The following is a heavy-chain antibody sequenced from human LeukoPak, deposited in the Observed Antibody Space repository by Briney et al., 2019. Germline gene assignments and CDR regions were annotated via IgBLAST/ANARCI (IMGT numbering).Heavy chain of an antibody. CDR3: ARETTVTTYEFDY. CDR2: INPNSGGT. V-gene: IGHV1-2*02. CDR1: GYTFTGYY. J-gene: IGHJ4*02. D-gene: IGHD4-17*01. Sequence: ASVKVSCRASGYTFTGYYMHWVRQAPGQGLEWMGWINPNSGGTNYAQKFQGRVTMTRDTSISTAYMELSRLRSDDTAVYYCARETTVTTYEFDYWGQGTLVTVSS.